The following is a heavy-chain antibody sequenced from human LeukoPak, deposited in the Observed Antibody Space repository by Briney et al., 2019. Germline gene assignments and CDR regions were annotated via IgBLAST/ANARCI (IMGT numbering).Heavy chain of an antibody. Sequence: GGSLRLSCAASGFTFSSYAMSWARQAPGKGLEWVSAISGSGGSTYYADSVKGRFTISRDNSKNTLYLQMNSLRAEDTAVYYCAKDKRGYSYGSSNDYWGQGTLVTVSS. J-gene: IGHJ4*02. CDR1: GFTFSSYA. CDR3: AKDKRGYSYGSSNDY. CDR2: ISGSGGST. D-gene: IGHD5-18*01. V-gene: IGHV3-23*01.